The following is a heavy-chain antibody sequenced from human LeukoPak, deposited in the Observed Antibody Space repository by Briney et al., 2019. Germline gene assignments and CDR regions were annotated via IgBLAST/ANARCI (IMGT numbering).Heavy chain of an antibody. Sequence: GASVKVSCKASGYTFNGFYFHWVRQAPGQGLEWMGWINPNSGGTNYAQKFQGRVTMTRDTSISTAYMELSRLRSDDTAVYYCARDGVGYYDSSGYYYFQHWGQGTLVTVSS. CDR3: ARDGVGYYDSSGYYYFQH. D-gene: IGHD3-22*01. CDR1: GYTFNGFY. J-gene: IGHJ1*01. V-gene: IGHV1-2*02. CDR2: INPNSGGT.